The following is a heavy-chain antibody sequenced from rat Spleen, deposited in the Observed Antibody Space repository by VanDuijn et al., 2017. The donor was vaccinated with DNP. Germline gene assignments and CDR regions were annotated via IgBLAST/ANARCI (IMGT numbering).Heavy chain of an antibody. CDR2: ISYSGST. Sequence: EVQLQESGPGLVKPSQSLSLTCSVTGYSITSNYWGWIRKFPGNKMEWIGHISYSGSTGYNPSLKSRISITRDTSKNQIFLQLNSVTTEDKSTYYGARYGFTHYYVLDAWGQGASVTVSS. D-gene: IGHD1-4*01. CDR1: GYSITSNY. V-gene: IGHV3-1*01. CDR3: ARYGFTHYYVLDA. J-gene: IGHJ4*01.